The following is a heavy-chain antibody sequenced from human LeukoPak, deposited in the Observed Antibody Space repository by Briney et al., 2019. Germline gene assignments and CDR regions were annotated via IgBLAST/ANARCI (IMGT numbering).Heavy chain of an antibody. J-gene: IGHJ4*02. D-gene: IGHD2-21*02. CDR2: INPNSGGT. V-gene: IGHV1-2*02. CDR1: GYTFTDYY. Sequence: ASVKVSCKASGYTFTDYYMHWVRQAPGQGLEWMGWINPNSGGTGYAQKFRGRVTVTRDTSITTAYMELSRLRSDDTAVYYCARLVVTSNSDYFDYWGQGTLVTVSS. CDR3: ARLVVTSNSDYFDY.